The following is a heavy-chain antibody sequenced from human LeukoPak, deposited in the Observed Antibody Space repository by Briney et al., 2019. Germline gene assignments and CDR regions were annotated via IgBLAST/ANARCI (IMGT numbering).Heavy chain of an antibody. CDR3: ARVQYCSSTSCLRDYYYYYMDV. V-gene: IGHV1-18*01. J-gene: IGHJ6*03. CDR2: ISAYNGNT. Sequence: ASVKVSCKASGYTFTSYGISGVRQAPGQGLEWRGWISAYNGNTNYAQKLQGRVTMTTDTSTSTAYMELRSLRSDDTAVYYCARVQYCSSTSCLRDYYYYYMDVWGKGTTVTVSS. CDR1: GYTFTSYG. D-gene: IGHD2-2*01.